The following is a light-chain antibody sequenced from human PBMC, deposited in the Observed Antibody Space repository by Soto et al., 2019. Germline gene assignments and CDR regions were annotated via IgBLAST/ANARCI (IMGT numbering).Light chain of an antibody. CDR3: NSYRTISTYV. Sequence: QSALTQPASVSGSPGQSITISCTGTSSDIGGYNFVSWYQQHPGKAPKLLIYDVRNRPSGVSNRFSGSKSGNTASLTISGLQAEDEVDYYCNSYRTISTYVFGTGTKLTVL. V-gene: IGLV2-14*01. CDR1: SSDIGGYNF. J-gene: IGLJ1*01. CDR2: DVR.